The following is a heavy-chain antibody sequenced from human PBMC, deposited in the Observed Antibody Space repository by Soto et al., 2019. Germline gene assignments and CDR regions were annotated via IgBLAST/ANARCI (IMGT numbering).Heavy chain of an antibody. CDR1: GGSFSGYY. Sequence: SETLSLTCAVYGGSFSGYYWSCISQPPGKGLEGIGEINHSGSTNYNPSLKSRVTISVDTSKNQFSLKLSSVTAADTAVYYCARGDILTGYYSYYDGMDVWGQGTTVTVS. D-gene: IGHD3-9*01. J-gene: IGHJ6*02. CDR3: ARGDILTGYYSYYDGMDV. CDR2: INHSGST. V-gene: IGHV4-34*01.